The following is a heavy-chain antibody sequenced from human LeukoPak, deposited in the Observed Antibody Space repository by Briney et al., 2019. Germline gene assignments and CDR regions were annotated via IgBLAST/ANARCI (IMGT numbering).Heavy chain of an antibody. J-gene: IGHJ4*02. CDR1: GGSISSGVSP. D-gene: IGHD3-10*01. CDR3: ARGFYGAGSHFDY. Sequence: SQTLSLTCAVSGGSISSGVSPGSWIRQPPGKGLRWIGYIFHTGHTSYNPSLKSRVTISVDMSRNQLSLRLTSVTAADTAVYYCARGFYGAGSHFDYWGQGTLVTVSS. V-gene: IGHV4-30-2*01. CDR2: IFHTGHT.